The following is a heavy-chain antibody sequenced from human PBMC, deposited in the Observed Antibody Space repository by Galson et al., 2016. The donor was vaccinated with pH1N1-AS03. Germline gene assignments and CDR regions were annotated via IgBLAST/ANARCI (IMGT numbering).Heavy chain of an antibody. V-gene: IGHV2-5*01. D-gene: IGHD2-21*02. CDR3: ARKPTGSMVVTIGVGYSDL. Sequence: ALVKPTQTLTLTCDFSGFSLNTNGVGVGWIRQPPGKPLEWLALIYWNSEKRYNPFLKGRLTITKDTSKNQVVLTMTNMAPGDTATYFCARKPTGSMVVTIGVGYSDLWGRGTLVAVSS. CDR2: IYWNSEK. J-gene: IGHJ2*01. CDR1: GFSLNTNGVG.